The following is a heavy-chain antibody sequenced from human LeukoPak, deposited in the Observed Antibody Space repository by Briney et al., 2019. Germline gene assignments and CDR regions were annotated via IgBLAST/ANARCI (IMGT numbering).Heavy chain of an antibody. CDR2: IYYSGST. CDR1: GGSISSGDYF. Sequence: SETLSLTCTVSGGSISSGDYFWRWIRQPPGKGLEWIGYIYYSGSTHNIPSLKSQVTITLDTSQNESALKLSAAPAADPTVSYCARAVGEDMITCGGVIVGSFDYWGQGTLVTVSS. CDR3: ARAVGEDMITCGGVIVGSFDY. J-gene: IGHJ4*02. V-gene: IGHV4-30-4*01. D-gene: IGHD3-16*02.